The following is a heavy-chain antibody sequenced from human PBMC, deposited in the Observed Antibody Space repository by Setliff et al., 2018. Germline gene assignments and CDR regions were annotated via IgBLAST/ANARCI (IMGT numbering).Heavy chain of an antibody. CDR3: ARERGDIVTTTSYYYYLDV. V-gene: IGHV1-69*05. J-gene: IGHJ6*03. Sequence: SVKVSCKISGGPFRSYAINWVRQAPGQGLEWMGGTIPLFGTTDYAQKFHGRVTIITDESTSTAYMELSRLRSEDTAVYYCARERGDIVTTTSYYYYLDVWGKGTTVTVS. D-gene: IGHD5-12*01. CDR2: TIPLFGTT. CDR1: GGPFRSYA.